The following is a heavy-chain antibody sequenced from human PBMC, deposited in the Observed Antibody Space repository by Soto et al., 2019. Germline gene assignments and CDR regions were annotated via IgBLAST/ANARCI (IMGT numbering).Heavy chain of an antibody. D-gene: IGHD1-26*01. CDR1: GYSFTSYA. CDR3: RFGGAGLRDY. Sequence: QVQLVQSGAEEKKPGASVKVSCKASGYSFTSYAIHWVRQAPGQRLEWMGWINAGNGNTIYSRKFQGRVTITRDTFATTAYMELISLRSEDTAVYYCRFGGAGLRDYWGQGTLVTVSS. V-gene: IGHV1-3*05. J-gene: IGHJ4*02. CDR2: INAGNGNT.